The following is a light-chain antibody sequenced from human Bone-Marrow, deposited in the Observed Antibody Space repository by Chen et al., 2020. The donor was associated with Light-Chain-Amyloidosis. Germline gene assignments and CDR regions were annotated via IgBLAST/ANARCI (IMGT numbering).Light chain of an antibody. V-gene: IGLV2-23*02. CDR2: EVN. CDR3: CSYAGSSTLV. J-gene: IGLJ3*02. CDR1: SSDVGSYNL. Sequence: QSALTQPASVSGSPGQSITISCTGTSSDVGSYNLVSWYQQHPGKAPKFMIYEVNKRPSGVSNRFAGSKSGNTASLTISGLQAEDEADYYCCSYAGSSTLVFGGGTKVPVL.